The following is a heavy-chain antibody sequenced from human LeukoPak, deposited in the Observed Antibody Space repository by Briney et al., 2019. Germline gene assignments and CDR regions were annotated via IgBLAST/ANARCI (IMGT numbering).Heavy chain of an antibody. J-gene: IGHJ4*02. CDR1: GGSFSGYY. CDR2: INHSGST. V-gene: IGHV4-34*01. Sequence: PETLSLTCAVYGGSFSGYYWSWIRQPPGKGLEWIGEINHSGSTNYNPSLKSRVTISVDTSKNQFSLKLSSVTAADTAVYYCARLGRYSSGSDYWGQGTLVTVSS. D-gene: IGHD6-19*01. CDR3: ARLGRYSSGSDY.